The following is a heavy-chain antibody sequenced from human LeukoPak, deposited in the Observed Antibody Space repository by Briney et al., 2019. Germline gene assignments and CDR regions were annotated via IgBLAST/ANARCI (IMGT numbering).Heavy chain of an antibody. V-gene: IGHV1-69*05. J-gene: IGHJ4*02. D-gene: IGHD4-17*01. CDR3: ARDRDDYGYYLYYFDY. Sequence: SVKVSCKASGGTFSSYAISWVRQAPGQGLEWMGRIIPIFGTANYAQKFQGRVTITTDESTSTAYMELSSLRSEDTAVYYCARDRDDYGYYLYYFDYWGQGTLVTVSS. CDR1: GGTFSSYA. CDR2: IIPIFGTA.